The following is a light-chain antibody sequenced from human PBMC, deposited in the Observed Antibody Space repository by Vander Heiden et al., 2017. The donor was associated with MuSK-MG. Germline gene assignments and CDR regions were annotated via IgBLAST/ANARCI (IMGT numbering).Light chain of an antibody. CDR1: QGISSY. J-gene: IGKJ1*01. CDR2: AAS. Sequence: AIRMTQSPSSFSATTGDRVTLTCRASQGISSYLAWYQQTPGTAPKLLIYAASTLQSGVPSRFSGSGSGTDFTLTISCLQSEDFATYYCQQYYSSPPTFGQGTKVEIK. CDR3: QQYYSSPPT. V-gene: IGKV1-8*01.